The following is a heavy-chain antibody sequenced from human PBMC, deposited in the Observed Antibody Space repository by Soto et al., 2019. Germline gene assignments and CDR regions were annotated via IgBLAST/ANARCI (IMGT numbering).Heavy chain of an antibody. J-gene: IGHJ4*02. CDR3: ARDRRLYCGGDCYYYYFDY. Sequence: GGSLRLSCAASGFTVSSNYMSWVRQAPGKVLEWVSVIYSGGSTYYADSVKGRFTISRDNYKNTLYLQMNSLRAEDTAVYYCARDRRLYCGGDCYYYYFDYWGQGTLATVSS. D-gene: IGHD2-21*02. V-gene: IGHV3-53*01. CDR2: IYSGGST. CDR1: GFTVSSNY.